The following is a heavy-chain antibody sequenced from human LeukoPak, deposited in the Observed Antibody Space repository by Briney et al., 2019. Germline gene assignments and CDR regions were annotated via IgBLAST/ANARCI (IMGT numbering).Heavy chain of an antibody. CDR3: ARNKEGKSLDN. V-gene: IGHV3-30*03. J-gene: IGHJ4*02. CDR2: ISYDGSNE. Sequence: GGSLRLSCAASGFTFSNYWMNWVRQAPGKGLEWVAIISYDGSNEYYADSVKGRFTISRDNSKNTLYLQMNSLRAADTAVYYCARNKEGKSLDNWGQGTLVTVSS. CDR1: GFTFSNYW.